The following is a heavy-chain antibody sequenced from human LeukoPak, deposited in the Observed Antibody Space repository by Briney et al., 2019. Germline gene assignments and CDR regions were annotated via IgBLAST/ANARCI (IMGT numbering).Heavy chain of an antibody. V-gene: IGHV3-21*01. D-gene: IGHD5-24*01. CDR3: ARVVRGDAYNYDY. Sequence: GGSLRLSCAASGFTFSSYTMNWVRQAPGKGLEWVSSINTSGNSMYHADSVKGRFTTSRDNARNSLYLQMNSLRAEDTAVYYCARVVRGDAYNYDYWGRGTLVTVSP. CDR1: GFTFSSYT. CDR2: INTSGNSM. J-gene: IGHJ4*02.